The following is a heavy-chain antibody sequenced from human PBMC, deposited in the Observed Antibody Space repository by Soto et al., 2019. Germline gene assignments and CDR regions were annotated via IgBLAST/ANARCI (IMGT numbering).Heavy chain of an antibody. Sequence: LRLSCAASGFTFSSYAMSWVRQAPGKGLEWVSGISDSGITTYYADSVKGRFTISRDNSKNTLYLQMNSLRAEDTAVYYCAGYYDILTGSLYWGQGTLVTVSS. CDR3: AGYYDILTGSLY. J-gene: IGHJ4*02. CDR2: ISDSGITT. CDR1: GFTFSSYA. D-gene: IGHD3-9*01. V-gene: IGHV3-23*01.